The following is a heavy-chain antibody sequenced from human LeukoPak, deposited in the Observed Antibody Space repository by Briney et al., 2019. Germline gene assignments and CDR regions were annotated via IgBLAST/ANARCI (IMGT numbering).Heavy chain of an antibody. CDR2: ISGTSNYI. J-gene: IGHJ5*02. D-gene: IGHD2/OR15-2a*01. Sequence: GGSLRLSCVTSGFTFSAYSMNWVRQAPGRGLEWVSSISGTSNYIFYADSVKGRFTISRDNAKNSLYLQMNSLRAEDTALYHCAREGEYRRFDPWGQGTLVTVSS. V-gene: IGHV3-21*04. CDR3: AREGEYRRFDP. CDR1: GFTFSAYS.